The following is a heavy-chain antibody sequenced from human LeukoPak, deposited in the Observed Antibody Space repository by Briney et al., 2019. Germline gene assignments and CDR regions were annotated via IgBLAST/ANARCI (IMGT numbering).Heavy chain of an antibody. Sequence: SETLSLTCTVSGGSISSYYWSWIRQPPGKGLEWIGYIYYSGSTNYNPSLKSRVTISVDTSKNQFSLKLSSVTAADTAVYYCARHMGYYYYYPMDVWGQGTTVTVSS. CDR3: ARHMGYYYYYPMDV. CDR2: IYYSGST. D-gene: IGHD3-10*01. CDR1: GGSISSYY. J-gene: IGHJ6*02. V-gene: IGHV4-59*08.